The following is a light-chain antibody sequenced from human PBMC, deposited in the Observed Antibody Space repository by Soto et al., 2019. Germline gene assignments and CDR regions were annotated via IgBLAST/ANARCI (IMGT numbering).Light chain of an antibody. J-gene: IGKJ1*01. V-gene: IGKV3-15*01. CDR1: QSVSSN. Sequence: EIVMTQSPATLSVSPGERATLSCRASQSVSSNLAWYQQKPGQAPRLLIYDASTRASGIPDRFSGSGSGTEFTLTISSLQSEDFAVYYCQEYSKWPSRTFGPGTKVDI. CDR2: DAS. CDR3: QEYSKWPSRT.